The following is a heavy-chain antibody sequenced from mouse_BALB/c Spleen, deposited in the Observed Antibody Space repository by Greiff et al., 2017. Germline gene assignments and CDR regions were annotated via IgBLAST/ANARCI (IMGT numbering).Heavy chain of an antibody. CDR3: AREMDYDDGWFAY. D-gene: IGHD2-4*01. CDR2: ISNLAYSI. J-gene: IGHJ3*01. CDR1: GFTFSDYG. Sequence: EVKVEESGGGLVQPGGSRKLSCAASGFTFSDYGMAWVRQAPGKGPEWVAFISNLAYSIYYADTVTGRFTISRENAKNTLYLEMSSLRSEDTAMYYCAREMDYDDGWFAYWGQGTLVTVSA. V-gene: IGHV5-15*02.